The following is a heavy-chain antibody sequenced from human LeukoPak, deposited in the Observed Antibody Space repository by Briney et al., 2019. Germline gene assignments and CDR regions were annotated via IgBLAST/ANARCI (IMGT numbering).Heavy chain of an antibody. CDR2: IKEDGSEK. Sequence: GSLRLSCAASGFTLSLYWMSLVRQAPGKGLEWVADIKEDGSEKYYVASVKGRFTISRDNAKNSLFLQMNSLRAGDTAVYYCVRDYYGSGDYWGQGTLVTVSS. V-gene: IGHV3-7*04. D-gene: IGHD3-10*01. CDR3: VRDYYGSGDY. J-gene: IGHJ4*02. CDR1: GFTLSLYW.